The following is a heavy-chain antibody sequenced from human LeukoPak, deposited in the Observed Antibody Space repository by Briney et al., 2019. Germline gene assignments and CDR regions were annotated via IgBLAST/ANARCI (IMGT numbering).Heavy chain of an antibody. Sequence: GGSLRLSCAASGFTFSSYEMNWVRQAPGKGLEWVSYISSSGSTVYYADSVEGRFTISRDNAKNSLYMQMESLRDEDTAIYYCARDTLEYSNSPDALDIWGQGTMVTVSS. J-gene: IGHJ3*02. CDR3: ARDTLEYSNSPDALDI. D-gene: IGHD4-23*01. CDR2: ISSSGSTV. V-gene: IGHV3-48*03. CDR1: GFTFSSYE.